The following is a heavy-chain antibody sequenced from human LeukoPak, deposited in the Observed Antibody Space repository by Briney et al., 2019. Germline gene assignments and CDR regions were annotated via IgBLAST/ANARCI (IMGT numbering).Heavy chain of an antibody. D-gene: IGHD1-1*01. V-gene: IGHV3-30-3*01. CDR1: GFTFSSYS. CDR2: ISFDGNKK. J-gene: IGHJ4*02. CDR3: ARGSLQLERRPLDY. Sequence: GGSLRLSCEVSGFTFSSYSMTWVRQAPGKGLEWLAVISFDGNKKYYADSVKGRFTISRDNSKNTLYLQTNSLRAEDTAVYYCARGSLQLERRPLDYWGQGTLLTVSS.